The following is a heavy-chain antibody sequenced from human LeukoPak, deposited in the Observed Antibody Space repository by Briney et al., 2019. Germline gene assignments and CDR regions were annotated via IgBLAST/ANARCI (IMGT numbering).Heavy chain of an antibody. J-gene: IGHJ3*02. Sequence: PSETLSLTCAVSGGSISSYYWTWIRQPPGTGLEWVGYVYNSGNTNYNPSLRSRVTISVDASKNQFSLKLNSVTAADTAVYYCARGSGTTTRQAFDIWGQGTMVIVYS. V-gene: IGHV4-59*12. CDR2: VYNSGNT. CDR1: GGSISSYY. CDR3: ARGSGTTTRQAFDI. D-gene: IGHD1-7*01.